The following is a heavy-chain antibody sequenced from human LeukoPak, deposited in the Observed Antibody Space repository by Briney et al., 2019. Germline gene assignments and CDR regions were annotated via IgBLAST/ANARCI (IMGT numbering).Heavy chain of an antibody. CDR3: AREAGGSGEDAFDI. CDR1: GGSISSGGYS. V-gene: IGHV4-30-2*01. J-gene: IGHJ3*02. CDR2: IYHSGST. D-gene: IGHD3-10*01. Sequence: PSETLSLTWAVSGGSISSGGYSWSWIRQRPGKGLEWIGYIYHSGSTYYNPSLKSRVTISVDRSKNQFSLKLSSVTAADTAVYYCAREAGGSGEDAFDIWGQGTMVTVSS.